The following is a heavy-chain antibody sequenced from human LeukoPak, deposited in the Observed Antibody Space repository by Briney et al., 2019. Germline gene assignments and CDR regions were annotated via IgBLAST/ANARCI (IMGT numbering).Heavy chain of an antibody. V-gene: IGHV3-30*18. CDR2: ISYDGSNK. J-gene: IGHJ4*02. CDR1: GFTFSSYG. CDR3: AKRGDRSGWSYYFDY. Sequence: PGGSLRLSCAASGFTFSSYGMHWVRQAPGKGLEWVAVISYDGSNKYYAYSVKGRFTISRDNSKNTLYLQMSSLTDEDTAVYFCAKRGDRSGWSYYFDYWGQGTLVTVSS. D-gene: IGHD6-19*01.